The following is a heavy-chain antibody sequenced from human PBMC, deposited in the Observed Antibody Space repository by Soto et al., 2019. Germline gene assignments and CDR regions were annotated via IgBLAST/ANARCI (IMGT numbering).Heavy chain of an antibody. V-gene: IGHV1-69*13. CDR1: GYSFSSYA. J-gene: IGHJ6*02. D-gene: IGHD2-2*03. CDR3: ARDRGRWIKFSHYYYYGMDV. CDR2: IIPIFGTA. Sequence: SVKGPCKASGYSFSSYAVSWVRQAPGQGLEWMGGIIPIFGTANYAQKFQGRVTITADESTSTAYMELSSLRSEDTAVYYCARDRGRWIKFSHYYYYGMDVWGQGTTVTVSS.